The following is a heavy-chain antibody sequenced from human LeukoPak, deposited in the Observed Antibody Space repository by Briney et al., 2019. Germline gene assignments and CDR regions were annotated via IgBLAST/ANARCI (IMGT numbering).Heavy chain of an antibody. D-gene: IGHD2-21*02. CDR3: ARARGIVVVTDGSRYYFDY. Sequence: PSETLSLTCAVYGGSFSGYYWSWIRQPPGKGLEWIGEINHSGSTNYNPSLKSRVTISVDTSKNQFSLKLSSVTAADTAVYYCARARGIVVVTDGSRYYFDYWGQGTLVTVSS. J-gene: IGHJ4*02. V-gene: IGHV4-34*01. CDR1: GGSFSGYY. CDR2: INHSGST.